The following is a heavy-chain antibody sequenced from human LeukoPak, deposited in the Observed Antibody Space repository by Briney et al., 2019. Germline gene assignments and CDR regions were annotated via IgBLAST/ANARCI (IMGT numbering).Heavy chain of an antibody. CDR1: GYTFTSYG. D-gene: IGHD3-10*01. V-gene: IGHV1-18*01. CDR3: ATNVLLWFGELSQWAFDI. J-gene: IGHJ3*02. Sequence: GASVKVSCKASGYTFTSYGISWVRQAPGQGLEWMGWTSAYNGNTNYAQKLQGRVTMTTDTSTSTAYMELRSLRSDDTAVYYCATNVLLWFGELSQWAFDIWGQGTMVTVSS. CDR2: TSAYNGNT.